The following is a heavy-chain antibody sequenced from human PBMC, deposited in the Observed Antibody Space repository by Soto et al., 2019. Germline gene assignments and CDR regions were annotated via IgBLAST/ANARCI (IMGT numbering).Heavy chain of an antibody. CDR1: GASIITDNW. CDR3: ARASASSKHRGVVIY. Sequence: QVQLQESGPGLVKPSGTLSLTCALSGASIITDNWWSWVRQPPGKEMEWIGEIYHSGNTNFNPSVKSRVTISVDTSKNQFSLTLSSVTAADTAIYYCARASASSKHRGVVIYWGQGTLVTVSS. D-gene: IGHD3-10*01. J-gene: IGHJ4*02. CDR2: IYHSGNT. V-gene: IGHV4-4*02.